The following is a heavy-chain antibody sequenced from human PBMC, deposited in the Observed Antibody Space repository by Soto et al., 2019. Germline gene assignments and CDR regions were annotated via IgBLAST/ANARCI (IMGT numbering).Heavy chain of an antibody. CDR3: ARLGYYYYGMDV. J-gene: IGHJ6*02. V-gene: IGHV4-34*01. CDR1: GGSFSGYY. Sequence: SETLSLTCAVYGGSFSGYYWSWIRQPPGKGLEWIGEINHSGSTNYNPSLKSRVTISVDTSKDQFSLKLSSVTAAGTAVYYCARLGYYYYGMDVWGQGTTVTVSS. CDR2: INHSGST.